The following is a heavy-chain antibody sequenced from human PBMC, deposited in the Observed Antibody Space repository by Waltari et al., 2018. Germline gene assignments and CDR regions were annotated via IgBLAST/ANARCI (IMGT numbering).Heavy chain of an antibody. CDR2: ISGSGGST. V-gene: IGHV3-23*01. J-gene: IGHJ6*02. CDR1: GFTFSSYA. Sequence: EVQLLESGGGLVQPGGSLRLSCAASGFTFSSYAMSWVRQAPGKGLEWVSAISGSGGSTYYADSVKGRFTISRDNSKNTLYLQMNSLRAEDTAVYYCAKMEVAAPRAGGYYYGMDVWGQGTTVTVSS. CDR3: AKMEVAAPRAGGYYYGMDV. D-gene: IGHD6-13*01.